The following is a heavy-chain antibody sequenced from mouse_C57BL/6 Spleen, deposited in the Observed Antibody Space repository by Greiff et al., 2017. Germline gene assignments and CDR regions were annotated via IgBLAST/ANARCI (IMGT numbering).Heavy chain of an antibody. V-gene: IGHV3-6*01. CDR2: ISYDGST. J-gene: IGHJ2*01. D-gene: IGHD1-1*01. CDR3: ARWTTVVYFDY. CDR1: GYSITSGYY. Sequence: DVQLQESGPGLVKPSQSLSLTCSVTGYSITSGYYWNWIRQFPGNKLEWMGYISYDGSTNYNPSLKNRISITRDTSKNQLFLKLNSVTTEDTATYYCARWTTVVYFDYWGQGTTLTVSS.